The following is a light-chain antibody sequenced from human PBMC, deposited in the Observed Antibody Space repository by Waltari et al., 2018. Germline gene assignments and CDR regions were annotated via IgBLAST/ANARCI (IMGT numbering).Light chain of an antibody. CDR3: QQSYSAPWT. V-gene: IGKV1-39*01. CDR1: QSIIDY. CDR2: GAS. J-gene: IGKJ1*01. Sequence: DIQMTQSPSSLSASVGDRVTITCRASQSIIDYVNWYQQKPVKAPKLLIYGASSLQSGVPSRFSVSGSGTDFTLTISSLQPDDFATYFCQQSYSAPWTFGQGTKVEIK.